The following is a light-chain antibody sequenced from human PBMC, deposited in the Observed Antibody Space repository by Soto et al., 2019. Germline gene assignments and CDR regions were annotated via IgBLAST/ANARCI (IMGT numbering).Light chain of an antibody. CDR2: EVT. Sequence: QSALTQPPSASGSPGQSVTISCTGTSSDVGGYNYVSWYQQHPGKAPKLMIYEVTKWPSGVPDRFSGSKSGNTASLTVSGLQAEDEAEYYCSSYAGSNNWVFGGGTQLTVL. CDR1: SSDVGGYNY. V-gene: IGLV2-8*01. CDR3: SSYAGSNNWV. J-gene: IGLJ2*01.